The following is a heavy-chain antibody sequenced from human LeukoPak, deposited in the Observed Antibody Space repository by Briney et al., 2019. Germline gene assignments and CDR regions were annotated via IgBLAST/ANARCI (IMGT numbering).Heavy chain of an antibody. CDR3: ARDLLEYYFDY. V-gene: IGHV4-4*07. J-gene: IGHJ4*02. CDR1: GGSISSYY. CDR2: IYTSGST. Sequence: SETLSLTCTVSGGSISSYYWSWIRQLAGKGLEWIGRIYTSGSTNYNPSLKSRVTISVDKSKNQFSLKLSSVTAADTAVYYCARDLLEYYFDYWGQGTLVTVSS. D-gene: IGHD5-24*01.